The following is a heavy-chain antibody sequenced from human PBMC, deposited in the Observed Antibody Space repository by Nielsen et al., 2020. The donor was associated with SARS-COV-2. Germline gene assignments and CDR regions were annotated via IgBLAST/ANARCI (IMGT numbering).Heavy chain of an antibody. CDR3: ARVAFPSIATDGYFDL. Sequence: SVKVSCKASGGTFSSYAISWVRQAPGQGLEWMGRIIPIFGTANYAQKFQGRVTITADESASTAYMELSSLRSEDTAVYYCARVAFPSIATDGYFDLWGRGTLVTVSS. J-gene: IGHJ2*01. V-gene: IGHV1-69*13. D-gene: IGHD6-25*01. CDR2: IIPIFGTA. CDR1: GGTFSSYA.